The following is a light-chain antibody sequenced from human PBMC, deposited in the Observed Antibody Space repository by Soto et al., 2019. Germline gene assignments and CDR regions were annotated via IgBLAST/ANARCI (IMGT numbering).Light chain of an antibody. J-gene: IGKJ1*01. Sequence: EIVLTQSPGTLSLSPLGGDLLXLRASQSVSSSYLAWYRQKPGQAPSLLIYGASTRATGIPDRFSGSGSGTDFTLTISRLEPEDFAVYYCQQYGSSPRTFGQGTKVDIK. V-gene: IGKV3-20*01. CDR2: GAS. CDR1: QSVSSSY. CDR3: QQYGSSPRT.